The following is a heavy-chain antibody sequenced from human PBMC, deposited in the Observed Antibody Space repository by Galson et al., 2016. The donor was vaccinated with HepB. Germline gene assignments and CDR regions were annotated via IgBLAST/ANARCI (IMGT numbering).Heavy chain of an antibody. CDR3: ARTGVVTFPAEEWYFDL. V-gene: IGHV3-33*08. CDR2: IWYDGSKK. Sequence: SLRLSCAASGFTFSSYGMHWVRQAPGKGLEWVAIIWYDGSKKYYGDSVKGRFTISKDNAKNSLYLQMNSLRDEDTAVYYCARTGVVTFPAEEWYFDLWGRGTLVTVSS. CDR1: GFTFSSYG. J-gene: IGHJ2*01. D-gene: IGHD4-23*01.